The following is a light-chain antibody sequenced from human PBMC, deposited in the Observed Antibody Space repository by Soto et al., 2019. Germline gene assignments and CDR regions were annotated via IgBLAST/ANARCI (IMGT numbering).Light chain of an antibody. V-gene: IGKV3-15*01. J-gene: IGKJ5*01. CDR1: QSVSSN. CDR2: GAS. Sequence: IVKTQEQVTLTSTPGELSPPSCGLSQSVSSNLAWYQQKPGQSPRLLIYGASTRATGIPARFSGSGSGTAFTLTIISLLSEDFAVYYCQQHNNWPPITFGQGTLLEIK. CDR3: QQHNNWPPIT.